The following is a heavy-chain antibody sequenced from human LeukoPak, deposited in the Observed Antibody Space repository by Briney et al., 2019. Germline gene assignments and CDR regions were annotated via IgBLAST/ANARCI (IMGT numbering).Heavy chain of an antibody. J-gene: IGHJ6*03. Sequence: PGGSLRLSCAASGFTFSDHYMDWVRQAPGKGLEWVGRTRNKTNLYTTEYAASVKGRFSISRDDSKNSMYLQMNSLETEDTAVYYCAREPLRGYYYMDVWGKGTTVTVSS. CDR3: AREPLRGYYYMDV. V-gene: IGHV3-72*01. CDR2: TRNKTNLYTT. CDR1: GFTFSDHY.